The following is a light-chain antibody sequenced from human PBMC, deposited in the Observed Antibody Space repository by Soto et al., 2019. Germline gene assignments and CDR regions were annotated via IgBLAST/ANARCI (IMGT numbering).Light chain of an antibody. J-gene: IGLJ2*01. CDR2: VNS. V-gene: IGLV1-40*01. CDR1: GSTIGAGYD. CDR3: QSYDSSLSGNVV. Sequence: QSVLTQPPSVSGAPGQRVTISCTGSGSTIGAGYDVHWYQRLPGTAPKLLIYVNSNRPSGVPDRFSGSKSGTSASLAITGLQAEDEADYYCQSYDSSLSGNVVFGGGTKLTVL.